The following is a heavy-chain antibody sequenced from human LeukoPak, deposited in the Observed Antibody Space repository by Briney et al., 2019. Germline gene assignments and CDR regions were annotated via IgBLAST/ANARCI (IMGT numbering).Heavy chain of an antibody. CDR2: ISSGSSYI. J-gene: IGHJ4*02. CDR3: AREEDGSECDY. D-gene: IGHD3-10*01. CDR1: GFTFSSYG. V-gene: IGHV3-21*01. Sequence: GGSLRLSCAASGFTFSSYGMNWVRQAPGKGLEWVSSISSGSSYIYYADSVKGRFTISRDNAKNSLYLQMNSLRAEDTAVYYCAREEDGSECDYWGQGPLVTVSS.